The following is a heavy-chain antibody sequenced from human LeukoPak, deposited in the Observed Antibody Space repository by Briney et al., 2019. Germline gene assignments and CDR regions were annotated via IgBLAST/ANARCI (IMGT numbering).Heavy chain of an antibody. D-gene: IGHD1-26*01. V-gene: IGHV3-30*18. Sequence: PGGSLRLSCAASGFTFSSYGMHWVRQAPGKGLEWVAVISYDGSNKYYADSVKGRFTISRDNSKSTLYLQMNSLRAEDTAVYYCAKDGMNTPPKRYYYYGMDVWGQGTTVTVSS. CDR1: GFTFSSYG. CDR3: AKDGMNTPPKRYYYYGMDV. J-gene: IGHJ6*02. CDR2: ISYDGSNK.